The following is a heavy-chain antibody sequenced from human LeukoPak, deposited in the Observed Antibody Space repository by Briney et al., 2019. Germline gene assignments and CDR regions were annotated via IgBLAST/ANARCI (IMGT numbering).Heavy chain of an antibody. J-gene: IGHJ4*02. CDR3: AREFVGIAVAGFDY. CDR1: VYTFSSYT. D-gene: IGHD6-19*01. CDR2: VNSASSYI. Sequence: GGSLRLSFAASVYTFSSYTMNWVRPAPVPGLSWASSVNSASSYIYYADSVKGRFTISRDNAKNSLYLQMNSLRAEDTAVYYCAREFVGIAVAGFDYWGQGTLVTVSS. V-gene: IGHV3-21*01.